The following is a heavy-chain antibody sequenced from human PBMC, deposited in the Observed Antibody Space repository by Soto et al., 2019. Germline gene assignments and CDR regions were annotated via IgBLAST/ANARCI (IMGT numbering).Heavy chain of an antibody. CDR1: GFTFSSYS. J-gene: IGHJ6*02. Sequence: GGSLRLSCAASGFTFSSYSMNWVRQAPGKGLEWVSYISGSSSSTYYADSVKGRFTISRDNSKNTLYLQMNSLRAEDTAVYYCAKPIRRDYYYYGMDVWGQGTTVTVSS. V-gene: IGHV3-23*01. CDR3: AKPIRRDYYYYGMDV. CDR2: ISGSSSST.